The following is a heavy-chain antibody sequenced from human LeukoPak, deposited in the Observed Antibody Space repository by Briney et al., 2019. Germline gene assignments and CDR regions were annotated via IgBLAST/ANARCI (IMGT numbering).Heavy chain of an antibody. CDR3: ARVIAAAGFPFDY. CDR2: IHYSGST. V-gene: IGHV4-30-4*01. J-gene: IGHJ4*02. Sequence: SETLSLTCTVSGYSISSGYYWSWIRQPPGKGLEWIGYIHYSGSTYYNPSLKSRVTISVDTSKNQFSLKLSSVTAADTAVYYCARVIAAAGFPFDYWGQGTLVTVSS. D-gene: IGHD6-13*01. CDR1: GYSISSGYY.